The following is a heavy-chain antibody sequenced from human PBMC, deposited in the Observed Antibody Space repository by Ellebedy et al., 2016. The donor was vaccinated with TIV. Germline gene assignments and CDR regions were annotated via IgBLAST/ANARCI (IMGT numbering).Heavy chain of an antibody. CDR2: IYSSGST. Sequence: MPSETLSLTCTVSGGSISSYYWSWIRQPPGKGLEWIGFIYSSGSTNYNPSLKSRVTISVDTSKNQFSLKVNSVTAADTAVYFCARKLTMVRGDDAFDIWGQGTMVTVSS. J-gene: IGHJ3*02. V-gene: IGHV4-59*01. CDR3: ARKLTMVRGDDAFDI. CDR1: GGSISSYY. D-gene: IGHD3-10*01.